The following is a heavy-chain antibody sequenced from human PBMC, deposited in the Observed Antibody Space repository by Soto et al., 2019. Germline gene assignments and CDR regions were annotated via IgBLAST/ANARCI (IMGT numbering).Heavy chain of an antibody. D-gene: IGHD5-18*01. V-gene: IGHV3-30*18. CDR2: ISYDGSIK. CDR3: AKNSYGYVTTYYFDY. J-gene: IGHJ4*02. CDR1: GFTFSSYG. Sequence: QVQLVESGGGVVQPGRSLRLSCAASGFTFSSYGMHWVRQAPGKGLEWVAVISYDGSIKYYADSMKGRFTISRDNSKNTMYLQMNSLRAEDTAVYYCAKNSYGYVTTYYFDYWGQGTLVTVSS.